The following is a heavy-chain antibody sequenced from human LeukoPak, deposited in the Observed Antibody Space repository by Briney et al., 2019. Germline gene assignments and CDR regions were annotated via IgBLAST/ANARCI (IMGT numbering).Heavy chain of an antibody. CDR3: ARFLVATGSFDY. CDR2: IIPIFGTA. D-gene: IGHD5-12*01. V-gene: IGHV1-69*01. CDR1: GGTFSSYA. Sequence: SVKVSCKASGGTFSSYAISWVRQAPGQGLEWMGGIIPIFGTANHAQKFQGRVTITADESTSTAYMELGSLRSEDTAVYYCARFLVATGSFDYWGQGTLVTVSS. J-gene: IGHJ4*02.